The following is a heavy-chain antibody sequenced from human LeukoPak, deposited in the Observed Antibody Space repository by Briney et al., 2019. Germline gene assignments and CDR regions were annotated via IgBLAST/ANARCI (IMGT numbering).Heavy chain of an antibody. CDR3: ARDPPGGNYFDY. D-gene: IGHD3-16*01. J-gene: IGHJ4*02. Sequence: GGSLRLSCAASGFTFRSYWMSWVRQAPGKGLEWVANIKQDGSEKYYVDSVKGRFTISRDNAKNSLYLQMNSLRAEDTAVYYCARDPPGGNYFDYWGQGTLVTVSS. CDR2: IKQDGSEK. CDR1: GFTFRSYW. V-gene: IGHV3-7*01.